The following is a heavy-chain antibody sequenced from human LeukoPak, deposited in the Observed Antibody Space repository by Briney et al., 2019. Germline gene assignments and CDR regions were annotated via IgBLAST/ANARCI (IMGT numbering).Heavy chain of an antibody. Sequence: PSETLSLTCAVYGGSFSGYYWSWIRQPPGKGLEWIGEIKPSGSTNYNPSLKSRVTVSVDTSKNQCSLKLSTVTAEDTAVYYCARGGVPAARNRLDYWGQGTLVTVSS. J-gene: IGHJ4*02. CDR1: GGSFSGYY. CDR3: ARGGVPAARNRLDY. CDR2: IKPSGST. V-gene: IGHV4-34*01. D-gene: IGHD6-6*01.